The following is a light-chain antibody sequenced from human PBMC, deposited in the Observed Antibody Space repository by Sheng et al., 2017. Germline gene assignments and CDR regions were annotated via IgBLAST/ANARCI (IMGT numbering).Light chain of an antibody. CDR3: MQALQTPFT. V-gene: IGKV2-28*01. Sequence: EIVMTQSPLSLPVTPGEPASISCRSSQSLLHTNKYNYLDWFLQKPGQSPQLLIYRFSGSGSGTDFTLKISRVEAEDVGVYYCMQALQTPFTFGPGTKVDIK. CDR1: QSLLHTNKYNY. J-gene: IGKJ3*01.